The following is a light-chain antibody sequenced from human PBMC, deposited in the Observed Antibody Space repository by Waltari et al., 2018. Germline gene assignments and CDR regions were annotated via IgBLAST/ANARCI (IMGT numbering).Light chain of an antibody. CDR2: GPS. J-gene: IGKJ4*01. CDR3: QQYNNWPLT. Sequence: EIVMTQSPVTLSVSPGERVTLSCRASQSVGGNVAWYQQQPGQAPRLLIYGPSTRVTGLPARLSGSGAGTEVTRTISSLQSEDFAVYYGQQYNNWPLTFGGGTKVEIK. CDR1: QSVGGN. V-gene: IGKV3-15*01.